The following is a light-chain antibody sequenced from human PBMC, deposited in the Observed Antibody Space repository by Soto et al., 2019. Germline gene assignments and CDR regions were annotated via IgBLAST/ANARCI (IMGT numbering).Light chain of an antibody. Sequence: DIQMTQSPSSLSASLGDRVTITCRASQGISNYLAWYQQKPGKVPKLLIYAASTLQSEVPSRFSGSGSGTDFTLTISSLQPEDVATYYCQKYNSALTFGQGTRLEI. CDR2: AAS. V-gene: IGKV1-27*01. J-gene: IGKJ5*01. CDR3: QKYNSALT. CDR1: QGISNY.